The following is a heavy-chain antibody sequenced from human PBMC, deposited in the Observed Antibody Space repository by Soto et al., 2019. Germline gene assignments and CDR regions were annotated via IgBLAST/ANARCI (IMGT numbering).Heavy chain of an antibody. D-gene: IGHD3-10*01. Sequence: VGSLRLSCAVSGFTFGDNTMSWVRQAPGRGLEWVSTIDRRGDYTYYADSVKGRFLISRDDSKNMVYLQMGSLRAEDTAVYFCAKLGVRTTTVNIDAFDIWGQGTLVTVSS. V-gene: IGHV3-23*01. CDR1: GFTFGDNT. J-gene: IGHJ3*02. CDR2: IDRRGDYT. CDR3: AKLGVRTTTVNIDAFDI.